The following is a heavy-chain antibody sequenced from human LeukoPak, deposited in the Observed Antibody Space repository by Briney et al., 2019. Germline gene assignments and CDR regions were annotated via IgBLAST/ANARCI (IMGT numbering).Heavy chain of an antibody. D-gene: IGHD2-8*01. J-gene: IGHJ4*02. V-gene: IGHV4-39*07. CDR1: RGSVSSSTYY. CDR2: IYYTGST. CDR3: TAEKNGSPHY. Sequence: SETLSLTCTVTRGSVSSSTYYWSWVRQPPGKGLEWIASIYYTGSTYYNPSLKSRVTISLDMSKNEFFLTMTSVTAADTAVYFCTAEKNGSPHYWGQGTQVTVSS.